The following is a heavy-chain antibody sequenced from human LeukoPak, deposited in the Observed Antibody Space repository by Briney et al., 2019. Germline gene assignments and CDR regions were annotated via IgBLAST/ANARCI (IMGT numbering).Heavy chain of an antibody. CDR1: GFTFSGYA. Sequence: PGGSLRLSCAASGFTFSGYAMDWVRQAPGKGLEWISSISRGAGTTYYAASVKGRFAIPGDHSKNTVYLQMTSLRAEDTAVYYCAKRGDYYYYGMDVWGHGTTVTVSS. CDR2: ISRGAGTT. CDR3: AKRGDYYYYGMDV. V-gene: IGHV3-23*01. J-gene: IGHJ6*02.